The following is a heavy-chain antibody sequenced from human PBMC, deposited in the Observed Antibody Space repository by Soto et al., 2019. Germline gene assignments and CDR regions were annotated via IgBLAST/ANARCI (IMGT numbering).Heavy chain of an antibody. Sequence: EVQLLESGGGLVQPGGSLRLSCAASGFTFSSYAMSWVRQAPGKGLEWVSAISGSGGSTYYADSVQGRFTISRDNSKNTLYLPRNSLRAEDTAVYYCAKGKRDYDFWSGNYYYYIDVWGKGTTVTVSS. V-gene: IGHV3-23*01. D-gene: IGHD3-3*01. CDR1: GFTFSSYA. J-gene: IGHJ6*03. CDR2: ISGSGGST. CDR3: AKGKRDYDFWSGNYYYYIDV.